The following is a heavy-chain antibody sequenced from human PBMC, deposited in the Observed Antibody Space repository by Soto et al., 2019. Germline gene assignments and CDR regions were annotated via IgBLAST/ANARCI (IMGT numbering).Heavy chain of an antibody. J-gene: IGHJ4*02. CDR3: GRGGDASTRLDS. V-gene: IGHV1-18*01. D-gene: IGHD3-16*01. CDR2: INPDNRNT. Sequence: SVKVYRKSSGYGICGALVARGRLAPGHGLEWVGWINPDNRNTHYAPMVHGRVTMTTDTSTFTAYMEPRSLTSDDTAVYYCGRGGDASTRLDSWGQGTLVTVSS. CDR1: GYGICGAL.